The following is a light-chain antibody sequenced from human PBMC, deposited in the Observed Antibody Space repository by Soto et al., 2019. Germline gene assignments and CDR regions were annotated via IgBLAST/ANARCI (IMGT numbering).Light chain of an antibody. J-gene: IGKJ2*02. CDR1: QSVYSN. CDR2: GAS. Sequence: EIVMTQSPATLSVSPGERATLSCRASQSVYSNLAWYQQRPGQAPRLLIYGASTRATGIPDRFSGSGSGTEFTLTISSLQSEDFAVYYCQQYNNWPPCTFGQGTKLEIK. V-gene: IGKV3-15*01. CDR3: QQYNNWPPCT.